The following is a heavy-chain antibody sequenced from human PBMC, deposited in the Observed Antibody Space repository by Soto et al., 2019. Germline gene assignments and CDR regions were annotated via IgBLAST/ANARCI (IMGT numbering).Heavy chain of an antibody. D-gene: IGHD3-9*01. CDR2: LSDSGSS. Sequence: QVQLQESGPGLVKPSQTLTLTCTVSGGSISSGRFYWSWIRQHPGKGLEWIGHLSDSGSSYYNPSLGSLVTISVDTSKNQFALKLSAVTAADTAVYFCARTTFYDVFTAYYSLFDYWGQGTMVTVSS. CDR1: GGSISSGRFY. J-gene: IGHJ4*02. CDR3: ARTTFYDVFTAYYSLFDY. V-gene: IGHV4-31*01.